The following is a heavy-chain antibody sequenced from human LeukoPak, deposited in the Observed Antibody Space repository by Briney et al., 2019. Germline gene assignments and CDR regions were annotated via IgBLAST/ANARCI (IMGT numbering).Heavy chain of an antibody. Sequence: GGSLRLSCAASGFTFSSYAMSWVRQAPGKGLEWVSAISGSGGSTYYADSVKGRFTISRDNSKNTLYLQMNSLRAEDTAVYYCANYLGKYYYYGMDVWGQGTTVTVSS. J-gene: IGHJ6*02. CDR1: GFTFSSYA. CDR2: ISGSGGST. CDR3: ANYLGKYYYYGMDV. V-gene: IGHV3-23*01. D-gene: IGHD7-27*01.